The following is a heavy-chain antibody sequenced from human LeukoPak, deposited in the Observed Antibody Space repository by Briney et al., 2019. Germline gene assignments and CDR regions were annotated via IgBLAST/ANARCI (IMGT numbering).Heavy chain of an antibody. D-gene: IGHD5-24*01. J-gene: IGHJ4*02. V-gene: IGHV3-66*02. CDR3: ATDDGSPWHFGY. Sequence: GGSLRLSCAASGVTVSSNYMSWVRQAPGKGLEWGSIIYSDGNTYYADSVKGRFTISRDNSKNTLYLQMNFLRADDTAVYYCATDDGSPWHFGYWGQGTLVTVSS. CDR1: GVTVSSNY. CDR2: IYSDGNT.